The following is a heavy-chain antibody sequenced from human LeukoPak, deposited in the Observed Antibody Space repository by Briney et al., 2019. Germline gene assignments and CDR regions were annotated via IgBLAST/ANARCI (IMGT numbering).Heavy chain of an antibody. D-gene: IGHD2-15*01. J-gene: IGHJ4*02. CDR3: ARGLEVAALFLGY. V-gene: IGHV1-8*01. CDR2: MNPNSGNT. Sequence: ASVKVSCKASVYTFTSYDINWVRQATGQGLEWMGWMNPNSGNTGYAQKFQGRVTMTRNTSISTAYMELSSLRSEDTAVYYCARGLEVAALFLGYWGQGTLVTVSS. CDR1: VYTFTSYD.